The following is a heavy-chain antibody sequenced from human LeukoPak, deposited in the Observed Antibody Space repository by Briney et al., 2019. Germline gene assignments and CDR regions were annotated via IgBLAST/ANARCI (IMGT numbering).Heavy chain of an antibody. CDR3: AKESVAAAGYYMDV. CDR2: IWYDGTNK. Sequence: GRSLRLSCAASGFTFSSYGMHWVRQAPGKGLEWVAVIWYDGTNKYYADSVKGRFTISRDNSKNTLYLQMNSLRAEDTAVYYCAKESVAAAGYYMDVWGKGTTVTVSS. V-gene: IGHV3-33*06. CDR1: GFTFSSYG. J-gene: IGHJ6*03. D-gene: IGHD6-13*01.